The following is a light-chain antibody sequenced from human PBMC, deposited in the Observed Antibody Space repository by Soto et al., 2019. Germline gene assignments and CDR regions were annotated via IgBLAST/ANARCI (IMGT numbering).Light chain of an antibody. CDR3: QSYDSSLSAAV. CDR2: GNS. CDR1: SSNIGAGHD. Sequence: QSVLTQPPSVSGAPGQRVTISCTGSSSNIGAGHDVHWYQQLPGTAPKLLIYGNSNRPSGVPDRFSGSKSGASASLAITGLQAADEADYYCQSYDSSLSAAVFGGGTKLTVL. J-gene: IGLJ3*02. V-gene: IGLV1-40*01.